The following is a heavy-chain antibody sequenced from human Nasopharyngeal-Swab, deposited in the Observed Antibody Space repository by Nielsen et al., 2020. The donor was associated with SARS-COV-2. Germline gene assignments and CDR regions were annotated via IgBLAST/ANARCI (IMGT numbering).Heavy chain of an antibody. D-gene: IGHD5-12*01. J-gene: IGHJ6*02. CDR3: VRPEGVATSFKYYFQYGMDV. CDR1: GSRFTDYW. Sequence: GESLKISCATSGSRFTDYWIAWVRQAPGKGLECMGTIYPRDSDTRYSPSFQGQVTISADKSISTAYLQWSSLKASDTAMYYCVRPEGVATSFKYYFQYGMDVWGQGTMVTVPS. V-gene: IGHV5-51*01. CDR2: IYPRDSDT.